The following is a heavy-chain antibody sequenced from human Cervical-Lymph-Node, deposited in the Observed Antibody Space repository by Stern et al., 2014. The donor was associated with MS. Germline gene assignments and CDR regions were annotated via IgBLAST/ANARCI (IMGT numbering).Heavy chain of an antibody. CDR1: GDSIRSDGFS. CDR2: MYHSGSA. J-gene: IGHJ4*02. Sequence: QLQLQESGPGLVEPSETLSLSCTVSGDSIRSDGFSWGWIRQSPGKGLEWIGSMYHSGSAFHNPSLHSRVTMSVDTSKNHFSLKMNSVTAADTGAYFCARQRAPTYSTSWYFDNWGRGTLVTVSS. CDR3: ARQRAPTYSTSWYFDN. V-gene: IGHV4-39*01. D-gene: IGHD2-2*01.